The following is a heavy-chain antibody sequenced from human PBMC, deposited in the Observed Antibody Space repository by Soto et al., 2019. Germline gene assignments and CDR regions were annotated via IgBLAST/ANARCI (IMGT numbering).Heavy chain of an antibody. D-gene: IGHD3-3*01. Sequence: EVQLLESGGGLVQPGGSLRLSCAASGFTFSAYAMSWVRQAPGKGLEWVYAFSGTSPSTYYADSVQGRFTISRDSSRKTLFLQMNTLRAEDTAVYFCAIRIFGVEYWGQGTQVTVSS. J-gene: IGHJ4*02. V-gene: IGHV3-23*01. CDR2: FSGTSPST. CDR1: GFTFSAYA. CDR3: AIRIFGVEY.